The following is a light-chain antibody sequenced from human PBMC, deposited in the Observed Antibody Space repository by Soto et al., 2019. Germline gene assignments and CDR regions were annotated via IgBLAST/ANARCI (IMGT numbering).Light chain of an antibody. J-gene: IGLJ2*01. V-gene: IGLV1-40*01. CDR2: GNS. CDR3: QSYDSSLGVV. Sequence: SVLTQPPSVSGAPGQRVTISCTGSSSNIGAGYDVHWYQQLPGTAPKLHIYGNSNRPSGVPDRLSGSKSGTSASLAITGLQAEDEADYYCQSYDSSLGVVFGGGTKVTVL. CDR1: SSNIGAGYD.